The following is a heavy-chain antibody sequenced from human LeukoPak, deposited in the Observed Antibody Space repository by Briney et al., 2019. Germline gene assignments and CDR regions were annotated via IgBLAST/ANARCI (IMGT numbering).Heavy chain of an antibody. CDR1: GFTFSSYS. CDR2: ISSSSDNI. J-gene: IGHJ6*02. CDR3: ARDFPSDV. Sequence: GGSLRLSCAAAGFTFSSYSMNWVHQAPGKGLEWVSYISSSSDNIYYTDSVKGRFTSSRDNAKNSLYLQMNSLRDEDTAVYYCARDFPSDVWGQGTTVTVSS. V-gene: IGHV3-48*02.